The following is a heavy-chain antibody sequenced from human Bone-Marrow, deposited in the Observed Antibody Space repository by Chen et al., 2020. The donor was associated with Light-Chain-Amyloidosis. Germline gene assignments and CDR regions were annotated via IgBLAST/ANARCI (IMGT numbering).Heavy chain of an antibody. J-gene: IGHJ3*02. CDR3: ARRGGWNIVVVPAAPRDAFDI. V-gene: IGHV4-34*01. CDR2: INHSGST. D-gene: IGHD2-2*01. Sequence: QVQLQQWGAGLLKPSETLSLTCAVSGGSFSGYYWSWIRQPPGKGLEWIGEINHSGSTNYNPSLKSRVTISVDTSKNQFSLKLSSVTAADTAVYYCARRGGWNIVVVPAAPRDAFDIWGQGTMVTVSS. CDR1: GGSFSGYY.